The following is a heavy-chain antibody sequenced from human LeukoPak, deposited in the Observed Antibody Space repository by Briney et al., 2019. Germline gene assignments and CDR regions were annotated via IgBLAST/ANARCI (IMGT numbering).Heavy chain of an antibody. D-gene: IGHD4-17*01. CDR3: ARTYGDYDDAFDV. J-gene: IGHJ3*01. V-gene: IGHV4-39*01. CDR2: IYYSGST. Sequence: SETLSLTCTVSGGSISSSTYHWGWIRQPPGRGLEWIGGIYYSGSTYNNPALKSRVTIFVDTSKNQFSLKLSSVTATDTAVYYCARTYGDYDDAFDVWGQGTMVTVSS. CDR1: GGSISSSTYH.